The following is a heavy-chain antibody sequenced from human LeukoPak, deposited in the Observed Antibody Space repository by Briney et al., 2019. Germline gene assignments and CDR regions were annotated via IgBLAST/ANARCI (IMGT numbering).Heavy chain of an antibody. J-gene: IGHJ4*02. Sequence: ASVKVSCKASGYTFTSYGISWVRQAPGQGLEWMGWISSYNGKTNYAQKLQGRVTMTTDTSTSTAYMELRSLRAEDTAVYYCAKDPMTTVTTVDSDWGQGALVTVSS. D-gene: IGHD4-17*01. CDR1: GYTFTSYG. CDR2: ISSYNGKT. V-gene: IGHV1-18*01. CDR3: AKDPMTTVTTVDSD.